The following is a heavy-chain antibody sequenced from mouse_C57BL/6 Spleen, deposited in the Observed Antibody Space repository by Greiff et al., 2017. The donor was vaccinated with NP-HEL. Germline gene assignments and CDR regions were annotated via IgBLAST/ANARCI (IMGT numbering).Heavy chain of an antibody. Sequence: VQLQQSGPELVKPGASVKMSCKASGYTFTDYNMHWVKQSHGKSLEWIGYINPNNGGTSYNQKFKGKATLTVNKSSSTAYMELRSLTSEDSAVYYCARPKTYYYGSSYGNYFDYWGQGTTLTVSS. V-gene: IGHV1-22*01. D-gene: IGHD1-1*01. CDR1: GYTFTDYN. CDR2: INPNNGGT. CDR3: ARPKTYYYGSSYGNYFDY. J-gene: IGHJ2*01.